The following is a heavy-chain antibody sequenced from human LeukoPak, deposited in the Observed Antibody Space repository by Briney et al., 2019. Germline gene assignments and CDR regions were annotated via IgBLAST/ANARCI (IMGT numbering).Heavy chain of an antibody. CDR3: ARDAGWGYYDL. V-gene: IGHV3-7*01. CDR2: IDKHGSGK. CDR1: GFTFSISW. D-gene: IGHD1-26*01. Sequence: GGSLRLSCVASGFTFSISWVTWVRHAPGKGLEWVANIDKHGSGKYYVDSVRGRFAISRDYASNSVFLQMDSLRAEDTSVYYCARDAGWGYYDLWGQGTPVTVSS. J-gene: IGHJ4*02.